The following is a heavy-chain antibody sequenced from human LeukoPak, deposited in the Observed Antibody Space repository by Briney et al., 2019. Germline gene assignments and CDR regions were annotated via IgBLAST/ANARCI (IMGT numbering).Heavy chain of an antibody. CDR2: INPEGTTA. V-gene: IGHV3-74*01. J-gene: IGHJ4*02. D-gene: IGHD2-21*02. Sequence: GALILSCAASGFTFSSYWMHWVRQAPGKGLVWVSVINPEGTTATYADSVKGRFTISRDNAKNTLYLQMDSLRAEDTAIYYCVFFYTALKIPYWGQGGLVTVSS. CDR3: VFFYTALKIPY. CDR1: GFTFSSYW.